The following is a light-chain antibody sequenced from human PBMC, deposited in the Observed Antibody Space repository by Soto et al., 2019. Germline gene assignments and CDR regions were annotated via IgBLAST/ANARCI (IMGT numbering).Light chain of an antibody. Sequence: QSVLTQPPPVSGAPGQRVTISCTGSSSNLGAGYDVHWYQQLPGTAPRLLIYGNNNRPSGVPDRFSGSRSGTSASLAITGLQAEDEADYYCQSYENSLGATYVFGTGTKVTVL. V-gene: IGLV1-40*01. J-gene: IGLJ1*01. CDR2: GNN. CDR1: SSNLGAGYD. CDR3: QSYENSLGATYV.